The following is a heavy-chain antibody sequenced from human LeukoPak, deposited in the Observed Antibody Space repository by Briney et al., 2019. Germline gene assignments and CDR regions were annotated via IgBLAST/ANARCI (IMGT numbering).Heavy chain of an antibody. CDR1: GGSISSYY. CDR2: IYTSGST. Sequence: SETLSLTCTVSGGSISSYYWSWIRQPAGKGLEWIGRIYTSGSTNYNPSLKSRVTMSVDTSKNQFSLKLSSVTAADTAVYYCARDNYDYVWGSYRYPYYFDYWGQGTLVTVSS. J-gene: IGHJ4*02. D-gene: IGHD3-16*02. V-gene: IGHV4-4*07. CDR3: ARDNYDYVWGSYRYPYYFDY.